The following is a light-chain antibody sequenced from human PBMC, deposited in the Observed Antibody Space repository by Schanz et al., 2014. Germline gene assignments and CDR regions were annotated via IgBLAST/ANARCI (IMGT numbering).Light chain of an antibody. CDR1: QSVSSN. J-gene: IGKJ1*01. CDR2: GAS. CDR3: QQYGSSPWT. Sequence: EIVMTQSPDTLSVSPGERATLSCRASQSVSSNLAWYQQKPGQAPRLLIDGASTRATGIPDRFSGSGSGTDFTLTISRLEPDDFAVYYCQQYGSSPWTFGQGTKVEIK. V-gene: IGKV3-20*01.